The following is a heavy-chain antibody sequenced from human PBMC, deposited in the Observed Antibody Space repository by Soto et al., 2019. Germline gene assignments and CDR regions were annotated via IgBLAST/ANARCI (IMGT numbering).Heavy chain of an antibody. CDR3: ARGSHFDFSSGYADSFDV. CDR1: GGSFSGYY. J-gene: IGHJ3*01. CDR2: VKHSGNI. D-gene: IGHD3-3*01. Sequence: QVQLQQWGAGLLEPSETLSLTCAVYGGSFSGYYWGWFRQPPGKGREWIGEVKHSGNINYNPSLKTRLTVSVDTSKNQLYLQLSSMTAADTAMYYCARGSHFDFSSGYADSFDVWGQGTMVTVSS. V-gene: IGHV4-34*01.